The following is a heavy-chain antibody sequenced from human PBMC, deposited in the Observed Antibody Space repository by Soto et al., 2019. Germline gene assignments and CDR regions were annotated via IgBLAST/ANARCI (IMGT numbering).Heavy chain of an antibody. CDR3: ARARVRGVIRYYYYMDV. CDR2: INHSGST. Sequence: PSETLSLTCAVYGGSFSGYYWSWIRQPPGKGLEWIGEINHSGSTNYNPSLKSRVTISVDTSKNQFSLKLSSVTAADTAVYYCARARVRGVIRYYYYMDVWGKGTTVTVSS. CDR1: GGSFSGYY. J-gene: IGHJ6*03. D-gene: IGHD3-10*01. V-gene: IGHV4-34*01.